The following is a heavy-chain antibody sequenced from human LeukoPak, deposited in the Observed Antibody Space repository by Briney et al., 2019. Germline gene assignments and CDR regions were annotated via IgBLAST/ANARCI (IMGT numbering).Heavy chain of an antibody. J-gene: IGHJ4*02. CDR2: IYKRGRT. Sequence: SQTLSLTCTVSGGSINSGNNYWTWIRQHPGKGLEWIGYIYKRGRTYDNPSLRSRVTISVDTSKIQFSLKLSAVTAADTAVYFCARAWPPDYFESWGQGILVTVSS. V-gene: IGHV4-31*03. CDR3: ARAWPPDYFES. CDR1: GGSINSGNNY.